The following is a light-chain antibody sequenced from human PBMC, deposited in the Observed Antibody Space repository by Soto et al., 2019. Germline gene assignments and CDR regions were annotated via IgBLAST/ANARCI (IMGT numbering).Light chain of an antibody. V-gene: IGLV2-14*01. CDR1: SSDIGTYTY. Sequence: QSALTPPASVSGSPGQSITISCTGTSSDIGTYTYVSWYQHHTGQAPKLLIFEVTNRPSGVSNRFPGSKSGNTASLTISGLQADDEADYYCSSYSPSLTVRLFGGGTKVTVL. CDR2: EVT. J-gene: IGLJ3*02. CDR3: SSYSPSLTVRL.